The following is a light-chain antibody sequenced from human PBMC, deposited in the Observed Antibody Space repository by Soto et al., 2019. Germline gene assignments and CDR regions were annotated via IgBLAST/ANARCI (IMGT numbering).Light chain of an antibody. CDR1: QSVNNY. Sequence: EIVLTQSPSTLSLSPGERATLSCRASQSVNNYLAWYQQRPGQAPRLLIYDASNRATGIPDRFSGSGSGTDFTLTISSLQSEDFAVYYCQQYNNWPPITFGQGTRLEI. V-gene: IGKV3-11*01. CDR3: QQYNNWPPIT. J-gene: IGKJ5*01. CDR2: DAS.